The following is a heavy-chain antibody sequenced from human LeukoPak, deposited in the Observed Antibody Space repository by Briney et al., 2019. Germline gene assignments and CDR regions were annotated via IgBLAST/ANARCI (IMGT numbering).Heavy chain of an antibody. CDR1: GGSFSGYY. Sequence: NSSETLSLTCAVYGGSFSGYYWSWIRQPPGKGLEWIGETNHSGSTNYNPSLKSRVTISVDTSKNQFSLKLTSVTAADTAVYYCARGGPIGVVVIRFDYWGQGTLVTVSS. J-gene: IGHJ4*02. CDR2: TNHSGST. D-gene: IGHD3-22*01. CDR3: ARGGPIGVVVIRFDY. V-gene: IGHV4-34*01.